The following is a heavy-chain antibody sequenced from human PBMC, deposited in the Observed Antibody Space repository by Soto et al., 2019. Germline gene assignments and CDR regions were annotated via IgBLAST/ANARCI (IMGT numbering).Heavy chain of an antibody. CDR2: ISSDGSST. Sequence: EVQLVESGGGLVQPGGSLRLSCAASGFTLSNYWMHWARQAPGKGLVWVSRISSDGSSTNYADSVKGRFTISRDNAKNTLHLQMNSLRAEDTAVSYCARVPYCSSSSCYSYFDSWGQGTLVTVSS. J-gene: IGHJ4*02. CDR1: GFTLSNYW. CDR3: ARVPYCSSSSCYSYFDS. D-gene: IGHD2-2*01. V-gene: IGHV3-74*01.